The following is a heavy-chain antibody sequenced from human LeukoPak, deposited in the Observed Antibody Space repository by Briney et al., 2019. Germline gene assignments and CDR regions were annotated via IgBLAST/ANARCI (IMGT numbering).Heavy chain of an antibody. CDR2: INPNSGGT. V-gene: IGHV1-2*02. J-gene: IGHJ5*02. Sequence: GASVKVSCKASGYTFTGYYMHWVRQAPGQGLEWMGWINPNSGGTNYAQKFQGRVTMTRDTSISTAYMELSRLRSDDTAVYYCARPPLGSYYNEVDWWFDPWGQGTLVTVSS. CDR1: GYTFTGYY. D-gene: IGHD3-10*01. CDR3: ARPPLGSYYNEVDWWFDP.